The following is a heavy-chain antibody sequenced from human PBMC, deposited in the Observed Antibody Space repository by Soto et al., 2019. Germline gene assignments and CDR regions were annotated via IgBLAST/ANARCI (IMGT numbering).Heavy chain of an antibody. CDR3: GSDKITGRFDY. D-gene: IGHD2-8*02. Sequence: AGSRSLNCTVYGWSFSGYSWTWIRQPPGTGLEWIGEINHSGSTNYNPSLKIPVTLSVDTSKNQFSLKLTYVTAADTALCYCGSDKITGRFDYWGQGTLVTVSS. J-gene: IGHJ4*02. CDR1: GWSFSGYS. CDR2: INHSGST. V-gene: IGHV4-34*01.